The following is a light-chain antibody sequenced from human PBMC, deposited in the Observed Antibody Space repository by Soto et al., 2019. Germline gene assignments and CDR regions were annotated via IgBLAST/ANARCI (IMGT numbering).Light chain of an antibody. CDR2: DAS. J-gene: IGKJ4*01. CDR1: QSVSSY. Sequence: EIVLTRSPATLSLSPGERATPSCRASQSVSSYLAWYQQKPGQAPRLLIYDASNRATGIPARFSGSGSGTDFTLTISSLEPEDFAVYYCQQRSNWPPLTFGGGTKVDIK. V-gene: IGKV3-11*01. CDR3: QQRSNWPPLT.